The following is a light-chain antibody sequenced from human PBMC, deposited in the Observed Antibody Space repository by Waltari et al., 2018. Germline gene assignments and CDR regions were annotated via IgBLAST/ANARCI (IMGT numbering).Light chain of an antibody. CDR2: AAR. CDR3: SSYTSSSTWV. Sequence: QTPGKPPKPWVSAARNGPSGFSNRFTCSKSDNTASLTISWLQAEDEADYYCSSYTSSSTWVFGGGTKLTVL. J-gene: IGLJ3*02. V-gene: IGLV2-14*01.